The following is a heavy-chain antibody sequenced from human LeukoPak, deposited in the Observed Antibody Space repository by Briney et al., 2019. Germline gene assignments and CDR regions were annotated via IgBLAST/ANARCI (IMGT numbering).Heavy chain of an antibody. CDR1: GYTFAGYY. CDR2: INPNSGGT. Sequence: ASVKVSCKASGYTFAGYYMHWVRQAPGQGLEWMGWINPNSGGTNYAQKFQGRVTMTRDTSISTAYMELSRLRSDDTAVYYCARDRGQQLANFDYWGQGTLVTVSS. V-gene: IGHV1-2*02. D-gene: IGHD6-13*01. CDR3: ARDRGQQLANFDY. J-gene: IGHJ4*02.